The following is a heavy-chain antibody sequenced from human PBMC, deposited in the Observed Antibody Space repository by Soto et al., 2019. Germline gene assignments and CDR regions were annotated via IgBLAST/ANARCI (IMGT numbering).Heavy chain of an antibody. D-gene: IGHD3-22*01. CDR2: ISAYNGNT. J-gene: IGHJ3*02. V-gene: IGHV1-18*01. CDR1: GYTFTSYG. CDR3: ARGGHDSSGYYSGNAFDI. Sequence: AAVKVSCKASGYTFTSYGISWVRQAPGQGLEWMGWISAYNGNTNYAQKLQGRVTMTTDTSTSTAYMELRSLRSDDTAVYYCARGGHDSSGYYSGNAFDIWGQGTMVTVSS.